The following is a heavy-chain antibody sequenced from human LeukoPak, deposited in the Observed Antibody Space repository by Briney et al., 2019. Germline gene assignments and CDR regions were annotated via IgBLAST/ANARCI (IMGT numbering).Heavy chain of an antibody. J-gene: IGHJ3*02. CDR3: ARAHYDILTGYSLGAFDI. Sequence: QPGGSLRLSCAASGFTVSSNYLSWVRQAPGKGLEWVSVIYSGGSTYYADSVKGRFTISRDNSKNTLYLQMNSLRAEDTAVYYCARAHYDILTGYSLGAFDIWGQGTMVTVSS. V-gene: IGHV3-53*01. D-gene: IGHD3-9*01. CDR2: IYSGGST. CDR1: GFTVSSNY.